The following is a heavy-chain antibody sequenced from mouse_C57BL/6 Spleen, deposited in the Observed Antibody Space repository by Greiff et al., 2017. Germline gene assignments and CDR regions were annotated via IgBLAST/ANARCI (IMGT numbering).Heavy chain of an antibody. CDR3: ARHLYYGSSSLDY. CDR1: GFTFSSYT. D-gene: IGHD1-1*01. CDR2: ISGGGGNT. Sequence: VQLKESGGGLVKPGGSLKLSCAASGFTFSSYTMSWVRQTPEKRLEWVATISGGGGNTYYPDSVKGRFTISRDNAKNTLYLQMSSLRSEDTALYYCARHLYYGSSSLDYWGQGTTLTVSS. J-gene: IGHJ2*01. V-gene: IGHV5-9*01.